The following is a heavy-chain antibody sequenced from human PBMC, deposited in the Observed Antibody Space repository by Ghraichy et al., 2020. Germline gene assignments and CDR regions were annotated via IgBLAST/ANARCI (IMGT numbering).Heavy chain of an antibody. Sequence: ASVTVSCKASGYTFTSYDINWVRQATGQGLEWMGWMNPNSGNTGYAQKFQGRVTITRNTSISTAYMELSSLRSEDTAVYYCARGVRRPRYYYGMDVWGQGTTVTVSS. V-gene: IGHV1-8*03. CDR2: MNPNSGNT. CDR1: GYTFTSYD. CDR3: ARGVRRPRYYYGMDV. J-gene: IGHJ6*02. D-gene: IGHD3-10*01.